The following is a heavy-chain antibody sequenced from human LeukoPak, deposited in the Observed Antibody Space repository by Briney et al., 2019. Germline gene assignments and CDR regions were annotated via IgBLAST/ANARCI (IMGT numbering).Heavy chain of an antibody. Sequence: KTGGSLRLSCAAPGFTFSDYYMSWIRQAPGKGLEWDSYISSSSSYTNYADSVKGRFTISRDNAKNSLYLQMNSLRAEDTAVYYCARASGGSSWYRYWGQGTLVTVSS. CDR3: ARASGGSSWYRY. CDR2: ISSSSSYT. V-gene: IGHV3-11*06. J-gene: IGHJ4*02. D-gene: IGHD6-13*01. CDR1: GFTFSDYY.